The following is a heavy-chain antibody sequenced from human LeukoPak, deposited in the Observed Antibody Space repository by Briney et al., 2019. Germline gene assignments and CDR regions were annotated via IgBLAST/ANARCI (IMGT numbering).Heavy chain of an antibody. CDR2: IIPIFGTA. V-gene: IGHV1-69*05. CDR1: GGTFSSYA. D-gene: IGHD2-2*01. J-gene: IGHJ4*02. Sequence: SVKVSCKASGGTFSSYAISWVRQAPGQGLEWMGGIIPIFGTANYAQKFQGRVTMTTDASTSTAYMELRSLRSDDTAVYYCARAQIVVVPAATPFDYWGQGTLVTVSS. CDR3: ARAQIVVVPAATPFDY.